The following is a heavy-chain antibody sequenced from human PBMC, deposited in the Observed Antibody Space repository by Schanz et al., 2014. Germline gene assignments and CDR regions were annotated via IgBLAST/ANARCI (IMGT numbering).Heavy chain of an antibody. CDR2: IGGSGDST. J-gene: IGHJ4*02. V-gene: IGHV3-23*04. CDR1: GFTFSSYT. CDR3: AKHVRSLTGNDY. D-gene: IGHD3-9*01. Sequence: VQLVESGGGLVRPGGSLRLSCAASGFTFSSYTMNWVRQAPGKGLEWVSGIGGSGDSTHYADSVKGRFIISRDNSKNTLYLQVNSLRAEDTAVYYCAKHVRSLTGNDYWGQGTLVTVSA.